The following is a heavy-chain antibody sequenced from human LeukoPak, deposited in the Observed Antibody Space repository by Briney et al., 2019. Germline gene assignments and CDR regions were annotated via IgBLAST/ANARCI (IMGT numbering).Heavy chain of an antibody. V-gene: IGHV4-39*02. Sequence: MASETLSLTCTVSGGSISSSSYYWGWIRQPPGKGLEWIGEINHSGSTNYNPSLKSRVTISVDTSKNHFSLKLRSVTAADTAVYYCARVLVATIGNWFDPWGQGTLVTVSS. J-gene: IGHJ5*02. CDR2: INHSGST. CDR3: ARVLVATIGNWFDP. CDR1: GGSISSSSYY. D-gene: IGHD5-12*01.